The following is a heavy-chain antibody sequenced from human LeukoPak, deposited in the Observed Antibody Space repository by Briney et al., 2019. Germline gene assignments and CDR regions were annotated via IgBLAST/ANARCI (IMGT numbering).Heavy chain of an antibody. D-gene: IGHD2-2*01. V-gene: IGHV3-66*02. CDR1: GFTVSSNY. J-gene: IGHJ4*02. Sequence: GGSLRLSCAASGFTVSSNYMSWVRQAPGKGLEWVSVIYSGGSTYYADSAKGRFTISRDNSKNTLYLQMNSLRAEDTAVYYCARDPSEDIVVVPAAASDYWGQGTLVTVSS. CDR2: IYSGGST. CDR3: ARDPSEDIVVVPAAASDY.